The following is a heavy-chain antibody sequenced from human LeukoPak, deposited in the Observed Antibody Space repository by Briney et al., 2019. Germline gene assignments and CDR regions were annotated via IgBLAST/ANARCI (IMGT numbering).Heavy chain of an antibody. CDR2: INAGNGNT. D-gene: IGHD5-18*01. CDR3: ARGRDSEYYYYYMDV. J-gene: IGHJ6*03. Sequence: GASVKVSCKASGYTFTSYAMHWVRQAPGQRLEWMGWINAGNGNTKYSQEFQGRVTITRDTSASTAYMELSSLRSEDMAVYYCARGRDSEYYYYYMDVWGKGTTVTVSS. CDR1: GYTFTSYA. V-gene: IGHV1-3*03.